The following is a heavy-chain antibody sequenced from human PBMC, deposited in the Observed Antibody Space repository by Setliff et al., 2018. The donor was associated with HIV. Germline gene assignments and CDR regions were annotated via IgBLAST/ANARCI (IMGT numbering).Heavy chain of an antibody. CDR3: ARSRDARGWYFDL. D-gene: IGHD6-6*01. CDR2: INHSGFT. Sequence: ETLSLTCAVYGGSFSGYDWNWSWIRQPPGKGLEWIEEINHSGFTNYNPSLKSRVTISVDTSKNQFSLRVSSVTAADTAVYYCARSRDARGWYFDLWGRGTLVTVPQ. V-gene: IGHV4-34*01. CDR1: GGSFSGYD. J-gene: IGHJ2*01.